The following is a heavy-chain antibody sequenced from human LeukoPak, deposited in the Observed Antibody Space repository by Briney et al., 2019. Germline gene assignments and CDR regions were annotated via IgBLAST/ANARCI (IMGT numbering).Heavy chain of an antibody. V-gene: IGHV3-48*01. CDR2: ISCSGTTI. CDR1: GFTFNRYS. Sequence: GGSLRLSCAASGFTFNRYSMNWVRQAPGKGLEWISYISCSGTTIYYADSVQGRFIISRDNARNSLYLQMNSLRAEDTAVYYCARVGYSDFWSGYYCDYWGQGTLATVSS. J-gene: IGHJ4*02. D-gene: IGHD3-3*01. CDR3: ARVGYSDFWSGYYCDY.